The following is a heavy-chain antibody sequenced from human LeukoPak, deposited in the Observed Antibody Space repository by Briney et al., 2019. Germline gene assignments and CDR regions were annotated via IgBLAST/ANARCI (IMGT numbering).Heavy chain of an antibody. CDR3: AKGGFDILGYMDV. Sequence: PGGSLRLSCAASGFTFSSYAMHWVRQAPGKGLEWVAVISYDGSNKYYADSVKGRFTISRDNSKNTLYLQMNSLRTEDTALYYCAKGGFDILGYMDVWARGATVTVSS. CDR1: GFTFSSYA. CDR2: ISYDGSNK. V-gene: IGHV3-30-3*01. J-gene: IGHJ6*03. D-gene: IGHD3-16*02.